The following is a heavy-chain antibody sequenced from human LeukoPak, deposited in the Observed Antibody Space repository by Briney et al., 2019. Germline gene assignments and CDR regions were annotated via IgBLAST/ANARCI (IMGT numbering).Heavy chain of an antibody. V-gene: IGHV1-2*02. J-gene: IGHJ5*02. CDR2: INPYSGGT. Sequence: ASVKVSCKASGYTFTDYYMHWVRQAPGQGLEWMGWINPYSGGTNYAQRFQGRVTMTRDTSISTAYIELSSLTSDDTAVYYCARDRTIREVFTTHPWGQGTLVTVSS. CDR1: GYTFTDYY. CDR3: ARDRTIREVFTTHP. D-gene: IGHD3-10*01.